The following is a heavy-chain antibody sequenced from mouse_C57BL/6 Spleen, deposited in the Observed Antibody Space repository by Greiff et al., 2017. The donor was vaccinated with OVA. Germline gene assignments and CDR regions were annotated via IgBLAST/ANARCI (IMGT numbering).Heavy chain of an antibody. CDR1: GYAFSSSW. CDR2: IYPGDGDT. V-gene: IGHV1-82*01. J-gene: IGHJ3*01. CDR3: APFITTVGAY. Sequence: VKLQESGPELVKPGASVKISCKASGYAFSSSWMNWVKQRPGKGLEWIGRIYPGDGDTNYNGKFKGKATLTADKSSSTAYMQLSSLTSEDSAVYFCAPFITTVGAYWGQGTLVTVSA. D-gene: IGHD1-1*01.